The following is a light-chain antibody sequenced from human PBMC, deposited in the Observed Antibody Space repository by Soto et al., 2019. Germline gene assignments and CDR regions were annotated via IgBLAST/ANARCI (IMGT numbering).Light chain of an antibody. Sequence: DIQMTQSPSTLSASVGDRVTITCRASQSISRLSAWYQQKPGRAPTLLIYKASTLESGVPSRFSGSGSGTEFSLTISSLQPDDFATYYCQQYNSYPLTFGQGTRLEIK. V-gene: IGKV1-5*03. CDR1: QSISRL. CDR2: KAS. CDR3: QQYNSYPLT. J-gene: IGKJ5*01.